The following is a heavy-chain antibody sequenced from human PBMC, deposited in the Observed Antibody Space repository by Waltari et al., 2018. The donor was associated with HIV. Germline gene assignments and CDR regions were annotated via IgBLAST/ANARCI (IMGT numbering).Heavy chain of an antibody. CDR3: AKSSSGHFDS. CDR2: INQDGSEM. D-gene: IGHD3-22*01. V-gene: IGHV3-7*03. J-gene: IGHJ4*02. CDR1: GLPFATFW. Sequence: DVHLVQSGGVLARPGEPKRLACGLPGLPFATFWMSWVRQAPGKGLEWVANINQDGSEMFYVDSVKGRFTILRDNSKKSLLLQMNELRVEDTAIYFCAKSSSGHFDSWGQGTLVTVSS.